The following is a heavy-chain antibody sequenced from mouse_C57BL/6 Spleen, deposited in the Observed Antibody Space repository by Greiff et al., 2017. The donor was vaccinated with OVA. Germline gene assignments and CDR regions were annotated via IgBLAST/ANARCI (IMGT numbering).Heavy chain of an antibody. Sequence: EVKLVESGPGLVKPSQSLSLTCSVTGYSITSGYYWNWIRQFPGNKLEWMGYISYDGSNNYNPSLKNRISITRDTSKNQFFLKLNSVTTEDTATYYCARVSLTNYAMDYWGQGTSVTVSS. CDR2: ISYDGSN. D-gene: IGHD1-3*01. CDR3: ARVSLTNYAMDY. J-gene: IGHJ4*01. V-gene: IGHV3-6*01. CDR1: GYSITSGYY.